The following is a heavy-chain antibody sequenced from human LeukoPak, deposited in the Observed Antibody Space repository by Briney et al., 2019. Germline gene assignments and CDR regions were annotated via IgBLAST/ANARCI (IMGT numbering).Heavy chain of an antibody. Sequence: GGSLRLSCAASGFTFSSAWMHWVRQTPGKGLVWVSRINSDGSSTNYADSVRGRFTISRDNAKNMVNLQMNSLRAEDTAIYYCTRDYSYAMAVWGQGTTVTVSS. V-gene: IGHV3-74*01. CDR2: INSDGSST. D-gene: IGHD2-21*01. CDR1: GFTFSSAW. J-gene: IGHJ6*02. CDR3: TRDYSYAMAV.